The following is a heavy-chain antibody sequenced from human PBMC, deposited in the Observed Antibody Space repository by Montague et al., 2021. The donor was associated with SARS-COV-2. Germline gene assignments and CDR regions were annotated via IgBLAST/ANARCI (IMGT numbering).Heavy chain of an antibody. J-gene: IGHJ6*02. Sequence: ETLSLTCTVSGGSISSYYWSWIRQSAGKGLEWIGRIHTSGSTDXNPSLNNRVTMSVDTSKNQFSLKLSSVIAADTAVYYCASGKYYDFWSGYYSHDYVSGMDVWGQGTTVTVSS. V-gene: IGHV4-4*07. D-gene: IGHD3-3*01. CDR2: IHTSGST. CDR1: GGSISSYY. CDR3: ASGKYYDFWSGYYSHDYVSGMDV.